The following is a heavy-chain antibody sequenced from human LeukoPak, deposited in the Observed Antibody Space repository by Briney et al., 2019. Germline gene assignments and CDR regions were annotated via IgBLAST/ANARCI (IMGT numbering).Heavy chain of an antibody. D-gene: IGHD6-19*01. Sequence: PSETLSLTCAVYGGSFSGYYWSWIRQPPGKGLEWIGEINHSGSTNYNPSPKSRVTMSADTSKNLFSLKLTSVTASDTAMYYCARRGPNSGSARGWYFDLWGRGTLVTVSS. V-gene: IGHV4-34*01. CDR2: INHSGST. CDR1: GGSFSGYY. J-gene: IGHJ2*01. CDR3: ARRGPNSGSARGWYFDL.